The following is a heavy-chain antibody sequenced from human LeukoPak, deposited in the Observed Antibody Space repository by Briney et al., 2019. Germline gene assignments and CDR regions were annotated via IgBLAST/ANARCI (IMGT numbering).Heavy chain of an antibody. CDR1: GFIFRNFP. D-gene: IGHD4-17*01. V-gene: IGHV3-48*04. J-gene: IGHJ4*02. CDR3: ARGDYGDYEVGY. CDR2: IRDDGTT. Sequence: QTGGSLRLSCAASGFIFRNFPINWVRQAPGKGLEWISHIRDDGTTDYADSVKGRFTISRDNAKNTLYLQMNSLRAEDTAVYYCARGDYGDYEVGYWGQGTLVTVSS.